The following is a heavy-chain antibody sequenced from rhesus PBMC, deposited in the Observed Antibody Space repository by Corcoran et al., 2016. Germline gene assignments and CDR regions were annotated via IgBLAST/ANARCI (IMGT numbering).Heavy chain of an antibody. Sequence: QLQLQESGPGLVKPSETLSVTCAVSGGSISSSYWSWLRQSPGKGLEWIGYIYGSGSSTNYNPSLKSRVTLSVDTSKNQLSLKLSSVTTADTAVYYCARLYGNYWYFDLWGPGTPITISS. CDR1: GGSISSSY. CDR2: IYGSGSST. CDR3: ARLYGNYWYFDL. J-gene: IGHJ2*01. D-gene: IGHD4-35*01. V-gene: IGHV4-169*01.